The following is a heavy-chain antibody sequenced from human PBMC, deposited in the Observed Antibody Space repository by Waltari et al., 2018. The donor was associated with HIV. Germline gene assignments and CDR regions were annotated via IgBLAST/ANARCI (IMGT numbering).Heavy chain of an antibody. V-gene: IGHV1-69*12. CDR2: IIPILDST. J-gene: IGHJ3*02. CDR1: GGTFSSYA. D-gene: IGHD6-19*01. Sequence: QVQLVQSGADVKKPGSSVKVSCKASGGTFSSYAIHWVRQAPGQGLEWMGRIIPILDSTDYPQKFQDRVTITADESTNTAYMELSSLRSEDTAVYYCARGAGPNSGWSLGTFDIWGQGTKVTVSS. CDR3: ARGAGPNSGWSLGTFDI.